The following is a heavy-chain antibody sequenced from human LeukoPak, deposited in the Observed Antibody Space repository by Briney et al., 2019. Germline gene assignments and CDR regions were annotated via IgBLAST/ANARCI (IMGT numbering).Heavy chain of an antibody. J-gene: IGHJ4*02. D-gene: IGHD6-19*01. CDR1: GGSISSYY. Sequence: SETLSLTCTVSGGSISSYYWSWIRQPPGKGLEWIGSIYYSGSTNYNPSLKSRDTISINTSKNQFSLKLSSMTAADTAVYYYARAQSYSSGWYFDYWGEETLVTVSS. V-gene: IGHV4-59*01. CDR2: IYYSGST. CDR3: ARAQSYSSGWYFDY.